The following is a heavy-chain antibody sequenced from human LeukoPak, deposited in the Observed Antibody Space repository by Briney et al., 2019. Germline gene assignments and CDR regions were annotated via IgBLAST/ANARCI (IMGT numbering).Heavy chain of an antibody. CDR1: GFTFSTYW. V-gene: IGHV3-74*01. Sequence: GRSLRPSCAASGFTFSTYWMHWVRQAPGKGLVWVSRINSEGSSTDSTDSVKGRFTLSRDNAKKTLYLQMNTLRAHDTAVYYCAREPRRNGYNYYDAFDIWGQGTMVTVSS. CDR2: INSEGSST. J-gene: IGHJ3*02. D-gene: IGHD5-24*01. CDR3: AREPRRNGYNYYDAFDI.